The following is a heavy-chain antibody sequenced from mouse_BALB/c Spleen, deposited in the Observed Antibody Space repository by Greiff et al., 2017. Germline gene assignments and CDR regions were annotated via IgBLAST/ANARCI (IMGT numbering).Heavy chain of an antibody. J-gene: IGHJ4*01. D-gene: IGHD2-1*01. V-gene: IGHV1S56*01. CDR3: ARAYGNDAMDY. CDR2: IYPGDGST. CDR1: GYTFTSYY. Sequence: VKLQESGPELVKPGASVKMSCKASGYTFTSYYIHWVKQRPGQGLEWIGWIYPGDGSTKYNEKFKGKTTLTADKSSSTAYMLLSSLTSEDSAIYFCARAYGNDAMDYWGQGTSVTVSS.